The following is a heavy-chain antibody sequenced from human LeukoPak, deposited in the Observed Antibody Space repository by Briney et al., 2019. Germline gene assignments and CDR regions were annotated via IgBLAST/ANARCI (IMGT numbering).Heavy chain of an antibody. CDR3: ARAYYYGSGTFDT. CDR1: GGSISPYY. CDR2: IYYTGGT. J-gene: IGHJ3*02. V-gene: IGHV4-59*01. D-gene: IGHD3-10*01. Sequence: PSETLSLTCTVSGGSISPYYWSWIRQPPGKGLEWIGYIYYTGGTYYNPSLKSRVTISVDTSKNQFSLKLTSVTAADTAVYYCARAYYYGSGTFDTWGQGTMVTVSS.